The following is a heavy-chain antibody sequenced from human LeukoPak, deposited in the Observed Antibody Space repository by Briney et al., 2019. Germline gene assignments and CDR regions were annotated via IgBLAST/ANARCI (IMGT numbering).Heavy chain of an antibody. CDR1: GYTFTSYD. J-gene: IGHJ4*02. Sequence: GASVKVSCKASGYTFTSYDINWVRQATGQGLEWMGWMNPNSGNTGYAQKFQGRVTMTRNTSISTAYMELSSLRAEDTALYYCAKDWEQQLSRLLFDYWGQGTLVTVSS. D-gene: IGHD6-13*01. V-gene: IGHV1-8*01. CDR2: MNPNSGNT. CDR3: AKDWEQQLSRLLFDY.